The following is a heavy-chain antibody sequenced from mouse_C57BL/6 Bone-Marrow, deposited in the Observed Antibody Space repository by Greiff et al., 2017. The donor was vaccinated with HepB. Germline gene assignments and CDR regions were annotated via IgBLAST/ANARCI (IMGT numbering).Heavy chain of an antibody. CDR2: ISNGGGST. V-gene: IGHV5-12*01. CDR1: GFTFSDYY. D-gene: IGHD2-1*01. J-gene: IGHJ4*01. CDR3: ARHGKGRDYAMDY. Sequence: EVQVVESGGGLVQPGGSLKLSCAASGFTFSDYYMYWVRQTPEKRLEWVAYISNGGGSTYYPDTVKGRFTISRDNAKNTLYLQMSRLKSEDTAMYYCARHGKGRDYAMDYWGQGTSVTVSS.